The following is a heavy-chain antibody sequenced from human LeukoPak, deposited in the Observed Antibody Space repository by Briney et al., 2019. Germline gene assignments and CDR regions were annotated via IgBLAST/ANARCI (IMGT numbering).Heavy chain of an antibody. CDR3: AKLGRGSYSSDYFDY. J-gene: IGHJ4*02. CDR1: GFTFSSYA. Sequence: GASLRLSCAASGFTFSSYAMSWVRQAPGKGLEWVSAISGSGGSTYYADSVKGRFTISRDNSKNTMYLQMNSLRAEDTAVYYCAKLGRGSYSSDYFDYWGQGTLVTVSS. V-gene: IGHV3-23*01. CDR2: ISGSGGST. D-gene: IGHD1-26*01.